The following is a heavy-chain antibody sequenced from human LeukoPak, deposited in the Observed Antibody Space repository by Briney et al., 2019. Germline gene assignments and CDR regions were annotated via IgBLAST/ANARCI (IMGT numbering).Heavy chain of an antibody. CDR3: TRGGPPWYFDY. CDR1: GFTFGDYA. V-gene: IGHV3-49*03. Sequence: GGSLRLSCTASGFTFGDYAVSWFRQAPGKGLEWVGFIRSIAYGGTTQYAASMKGRFTISRDDSAGIAYLQMNSLKTEDTAVYYCTRGGPPWYFDYWGQGTLVTVSS. J-gene: IGHJ4*02. CDR2: IRSIAYGGTT.